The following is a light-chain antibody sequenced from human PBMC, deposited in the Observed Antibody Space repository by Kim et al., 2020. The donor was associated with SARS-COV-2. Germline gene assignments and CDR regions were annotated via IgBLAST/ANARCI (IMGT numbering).Light chain of an antibody. Sequence: NFMLTQPHSVSESPGKTVTISCTRSSGSIASNYVQWYQQRPGRAPTTVIYEDNQRPSGVPDRFSASIDSSSNSASLTISGLKTEDEADYYCQSYDSSNQVFGGGTQLTVL. CDR3: QSYDSSNQV. J-gene: IGLJ3*02. V-gene: IGLV6-57*04. CDR2: EDN. CDR1: SGSIASNY.